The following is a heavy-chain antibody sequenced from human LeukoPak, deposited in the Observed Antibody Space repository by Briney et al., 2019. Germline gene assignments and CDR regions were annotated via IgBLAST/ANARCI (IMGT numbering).Heavy chain of an antibody. CDR3: ARGSWGEIDY. Sequence: PSETLSLTCTVSGGSVSSGSYYWTWLRQPPGKGLEWIGYISYSGSTNYNPSLKSRVTISVDTSKNQFSLKLSSVTAADTAMYYCARGSWGEIDYWGQGTLVTVSS. CDR2: ISYSGST. V-gene: IGHV4-61*01. J-gene: IGHJ4*02. D-gene: IGHD3-10*01. CDR1: GGSVSSGSYY.